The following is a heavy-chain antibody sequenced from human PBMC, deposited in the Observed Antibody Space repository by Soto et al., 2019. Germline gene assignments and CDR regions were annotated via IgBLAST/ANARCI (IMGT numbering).Heavy chain of an antibody. V-gene: IGHV4-4*02. Sequence: PSETLSLTCAVSGGSFTSNNWWTWVGQPPGQGLEWIGEIYRTGSTNYNPSLKSRVTISLDKSENQFSLKVTSLTAADTAVYYCESRDPGTSVDYWGQGTLVTVSS. CDR2: IYRTGST. CDR3: ESRDPGTSVDY. CDR1: GGSFTSNNW. J-gene: IGHJ4*02. D-gene: IGHD1-7*01.